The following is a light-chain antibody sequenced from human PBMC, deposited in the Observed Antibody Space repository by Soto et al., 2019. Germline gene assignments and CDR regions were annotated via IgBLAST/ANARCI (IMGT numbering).Light chain of an antibody. J-gene: IGKJ4*02. CDR1: QDNSNY. Sequence: DIQMTQSPSSLSASVGDRVTITCLASQDNSNYVSWHQQKPGTAPKLLIYDASNLETGVPSRFSGGGSGTNFTFTISGLQPDDVATYYCQQYDDLLTFGGGTKVEIK. V-gene: IGKV1-33*01. CDR2: DAS. CDR3: QQYDDLLT.